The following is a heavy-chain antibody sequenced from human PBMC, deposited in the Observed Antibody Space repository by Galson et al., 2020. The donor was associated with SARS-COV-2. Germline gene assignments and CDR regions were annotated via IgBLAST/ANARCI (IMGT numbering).Heavy chain of an antibody. CDR1: GFSFSSYW. CDR2: IKQDGSDK. Sequence: GWSLRLSCAASGFSFSSYWMTWVRQAPGKGLEWVANIKQDGSDKYYVDSVKGRFTISRDNAKNSLYLHMNSLRAEDTAVYYCARESYDSGWFDYWGQGTLVTVSS. D-gene: IGHD6-19*01. CDR3: ARESYDSGWFDY. V-gene: IGHV3-7*03. J-gene: IGHJ4*02.